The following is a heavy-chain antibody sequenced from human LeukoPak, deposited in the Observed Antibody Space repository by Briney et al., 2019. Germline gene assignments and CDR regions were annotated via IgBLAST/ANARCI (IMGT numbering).Heavy chain of an antibody. CDR1: GGSISRYD. Sequence: SETLSLTCTVSGGSISRYDWSWIRQPPGKGLEWIGYIYYSGGTTYNTYLKSRVTISVDTSKNQFSLKLSSVTAADTAVYYCARGRRSSGWYRHYYYYMDVWGKGTTVTVSS. CDR2: IYYSGGT. V-gene: IGHV4-59*01. D-gene: IGHD6-19*01. J-gene: IGHJ6*03. CDR3: ARGRRSSGWYRHYYYYMDV.